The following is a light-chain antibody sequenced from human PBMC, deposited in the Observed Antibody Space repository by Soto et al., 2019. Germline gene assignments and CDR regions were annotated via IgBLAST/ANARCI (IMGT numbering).Light chain of an antibody. V-gene: IGKV3-15*01. Sequence: EIVMTQSPATLSVSPVQIASLAFRASQSVSGTLAWYQQKPGQAPRLLIYAASTRATGVPPRFSGSGSGTEFTLTISSLQSEDFAVYYCQQYNNWPGTFGQGTKV. J-gene: IGKJ1*01. CDR2: AAS. CDR1: QSVSGT. CDR3: QQYNNWPGT.